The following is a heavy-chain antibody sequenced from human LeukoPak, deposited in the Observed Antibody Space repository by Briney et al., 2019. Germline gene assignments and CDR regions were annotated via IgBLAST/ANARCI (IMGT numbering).Heavy chain of an antibody. CDR3: ARDRGFGRNPRNWFDP. CDR2: IYTSGST. Sequence: SETLSLTCTVSGGSISSGSYYWSWIRQPAGKGLEWIGRIYTSGSTNYNPSLKSRVTISVDTSKNQFSLKLSSVTAADTAVYYCARDRGFGRNPRNWFDPWGQGTLVTVSS. J-gene: IGHJ5*02. CDR1: GGSISSGSYY. V-gene: IGHV4-61*02. D-gene: IGHD3-10*01.